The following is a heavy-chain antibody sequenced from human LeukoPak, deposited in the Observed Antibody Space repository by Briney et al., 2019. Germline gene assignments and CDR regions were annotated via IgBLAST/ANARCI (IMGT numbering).Heavy chain of an antibody. Sequence: GESLRLSCAASGSTFSSYNMIWVRQAPGKGLEWISYITFTSGTIYYADSVEGRFTISRDNAKNSLYLQMNSLRAEDTALYYCARVVDGISGADYWGQGTLVTVSS. J-gene: IGHJ4*02. CDR3: ARVVDGISGADY. D-gene: IGHD2-15*01. CDR1: GSTFSSYN. V-gene: IGHV3-48*01. CDR2: ITFTSGTI.